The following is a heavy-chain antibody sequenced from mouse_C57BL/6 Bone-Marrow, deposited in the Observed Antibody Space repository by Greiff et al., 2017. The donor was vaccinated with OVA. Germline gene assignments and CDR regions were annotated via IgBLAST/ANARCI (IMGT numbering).Heavy chain of an antibody. CDR3: ARHDYDWLAY. J-gene: IGHJ3*01. V-gene: IGHV5-12*01. CDR2: ISNGGGST. CDR1: GFTFSDYY. D-gene: IGHD2-4*01. Sequence: EVNVVESGGGLVQPGGSLKLSCAASGFTFSDYYMYWVRQTPEKRLEWFAYISNGGGSTYYPDTVKGRFTISRDNAKNTLYLQMSRLKSEDTAMYYCARHDYDWLAYWGQGTLVTVSA.